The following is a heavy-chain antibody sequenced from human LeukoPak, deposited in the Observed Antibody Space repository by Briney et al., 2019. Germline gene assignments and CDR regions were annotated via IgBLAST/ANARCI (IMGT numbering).Heavy chain of an antibody. CDR3: AKDGGITIFGVADY. D-gene: IGHD3-3*01. CDR2: IRYDGSNK. Sequence: GGSLRLSCAASGFTFSSYGMHWVRQAPGKGLEWVAFIRYDGSNKYYADSVKGRFTISRDNSKNTLYLQMNSLRAEDTAVYYCAKDGGITIFGVADYWGQGTLVTVSS. CDR1: GFTFSSYG. V-gene: IGHV3-30*02. J-gene: IGHJ4*02.